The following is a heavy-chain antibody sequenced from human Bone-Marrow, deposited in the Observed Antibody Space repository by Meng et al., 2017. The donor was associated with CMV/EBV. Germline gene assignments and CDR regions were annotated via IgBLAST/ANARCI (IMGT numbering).Heavy chain of an antibody. CDR3: ARERRITMVRGVIIFPGAFDI. CDR1: EYTFIDHH. Sequence: ASVKVSCKASEYTFIDHHMHWVRQAPGQGLEWMGWINPYSDDTKYAQKFQGRVTLSRDTSISTAYMDLSRLRSDDTAVYYSARERRITMVRGVIIFPGAFDIWGQGTMVTVSS. D-gene: IGHD3-10*01. CDR2: INPYSDDT. J-gene: IGHJ3*02. V-gene: IGHV1-2*02.